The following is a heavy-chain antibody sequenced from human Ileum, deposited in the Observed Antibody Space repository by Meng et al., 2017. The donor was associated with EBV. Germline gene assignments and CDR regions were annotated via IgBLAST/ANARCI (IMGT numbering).Heavy chain of an antibody. CDR3: TRQVIGTAALDP. Sequence: GAAGGALVRPGVSPKLSWAASGFHFSGPPMPWVRQHSGKGLEWVGRIRDKANSYETGYGASVKGRFTISRDDSKNTAFLQMNSLKNEDTAVYYCTRQVIGTAALDPWGQGTLVTVSS. CDR1: GFHFSGPP. V-gene: IGHV3-73*02. CDR2: IRDKANSYET. J-gene: IGHJ5*02. D-gene: IGHD1-20*01.